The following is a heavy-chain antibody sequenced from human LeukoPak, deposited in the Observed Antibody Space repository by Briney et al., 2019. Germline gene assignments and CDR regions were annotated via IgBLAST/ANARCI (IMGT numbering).Heavy chain of an antibody. V-gene: IGHV3-30-3*01. Sequence: GRSLRLSCPASAFTSSSYAMHWVRQAPGKGLEWVAVISYDGSNKYYADSVKGRFTISRDNSKNTLYLQMNSLRAEDTAVYYCASGYSGYDGFDYWGQGTLVTVSS. CDR3: ASGYSGYDGFDY. D-gene: IGHD5-12*01. CDR2: ISYDGSNK. J-gene: IGHJ4*02. CDR1: AFTSSSYA.